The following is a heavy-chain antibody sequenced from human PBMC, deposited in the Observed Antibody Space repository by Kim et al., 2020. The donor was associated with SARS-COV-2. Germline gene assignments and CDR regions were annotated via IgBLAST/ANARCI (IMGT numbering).Heavy chain of an antibody. V-gene: IGHV3-23*03. Sequence: GGSLRLSCAASGFTFSSYAMSWVRQAPGKGLEWVSVIYSGGSSTYYADSVKGRFTISRDNSKNTLYLQMNSLRAEDTAVYYCAKEQGSSEDYWGQGTLVTVSS. CDR1: GFTFSSYA. J-gene: IGHJ4*02. CDR2: IYSGGSST. D-gene: IGHD6-6*01. CDR3: AKEQGSSEDY.